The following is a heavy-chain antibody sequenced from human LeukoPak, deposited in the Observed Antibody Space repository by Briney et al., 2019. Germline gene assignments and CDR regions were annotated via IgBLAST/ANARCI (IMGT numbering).Heavy chain of an antibody. CDR3: ASYASGYNWLRV. D-gene: IGHD1-1*01. CDR2: IHPRSGDT. J-gene: IGHJ4*02. V-gene: IGHV1-2*02. CDR1: GHTFTDYY. Sequence: ASVNVSCKASGHTFTDYYMHWVRQAPGPGLEWMGWIHPRSGDTKYAQIFQGRVTVTRDTSISTAYMELTRLRSDDTAVYFCASYASGYNWLRVWGQGTLVTVSS.